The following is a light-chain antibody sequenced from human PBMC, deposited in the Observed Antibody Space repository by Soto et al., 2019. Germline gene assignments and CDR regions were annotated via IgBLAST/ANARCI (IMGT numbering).Light chain of an antibody. CDR3: ALYLGSGISM. J-gene: IGLJ3*02. V-gene: IGLV8-61*01. CDR1: SGSVSSSYY. CDR2: STD. Sequence: QAVVTQEPSFSVSPGGTVTLTCGLTSGSVSSSYYPSWYQQTPGQAPRTLIYSTDTRSSGVPDRFSGSILGNKAALTITGAQADDESDYFCALYLGSGISMFGGGTQLTVL.